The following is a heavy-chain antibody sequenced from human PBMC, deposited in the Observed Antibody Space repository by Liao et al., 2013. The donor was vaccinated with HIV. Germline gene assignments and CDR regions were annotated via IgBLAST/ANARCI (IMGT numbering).Heavy chain of an antibody. J-gene: IGHJ4*02. CDR2: IHSSGNT. CDR3: ARDYMDILIRGIRRGYYFDH. D-gene: IGHD3-10*01. V-gene: IGHV4-39*07. CDR1: GGSISTGSYY. Sequence: QLQLQDSGPGLVKPSETLSLTCTVSGGSISTGSYYWGWIRQPPGKGLEWIGNIHSSGNTYYNPSLKSRVTISLDTSKKQFSLRLGSVTAADTAVYYCARDYMDILIRGIRRGYYFDHWGQGALVTVSS.